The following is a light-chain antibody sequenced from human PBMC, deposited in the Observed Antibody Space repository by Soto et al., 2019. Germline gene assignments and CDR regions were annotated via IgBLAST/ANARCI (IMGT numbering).Light chain of an antibody. Sequence: DIQMTQSPSSLSASVGDRGTITCRASQGISNYLAWYQQQPGKVPKLLIYVASTLQSGVPSRFSGSGSGTDFTLTISSLQPEDVATYYCLKYNSAPWSFGQGTKVEIK. CDR2: VAS. CDR1: QGISNY. J-gene: IGKJ1*01. CDR3: LKYNSAPWS. V-gene: IGKV1-27*01.